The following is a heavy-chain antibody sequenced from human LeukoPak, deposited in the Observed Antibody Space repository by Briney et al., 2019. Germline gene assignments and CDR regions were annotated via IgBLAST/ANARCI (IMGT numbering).Heavy chain of an antibody. CDR3: VLGHYGGLFDN. J-gene: IGHJ4*02. V-gene: IGHV3-30-3*01. CDR2: ISYDGSNK. D-gene: IGHD4-23*01. CDR1: GFTFSTYA. Sequence: GGSLRLSCAASGFTFSTYALHWVRQAPGKGLEWVAVISYDGSNKYYADSVKGRFTISRDNSKNTLYVQMNSLRVEDTAVYYCVLGHYGGLFDNWGQGTLVTVSS.